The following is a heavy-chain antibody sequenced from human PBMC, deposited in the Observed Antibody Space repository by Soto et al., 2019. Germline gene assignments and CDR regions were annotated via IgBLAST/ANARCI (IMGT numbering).Heavy chain of an antibody. D-gene: IGHD1-26*01. CDR1: GFTFSGFG. J-gene: IGHJ5*01. V-gene: IGHV3-33*03. Sequence: QVHLVESGGGVIQPGKSLRLSCVASGFTFSGFGMHWVRQAPGKGLEWVAVIWYDGGNKYYADSVKGRFTISRAQSNNTVYLQMNSLRVEDTAVYYCAKDAVVGTTKGGSYWFDSWGQGTLVTVSS. CDR2: IWYDGGNK. CDR3: AKDAVVGTTKGGSYWFDS.